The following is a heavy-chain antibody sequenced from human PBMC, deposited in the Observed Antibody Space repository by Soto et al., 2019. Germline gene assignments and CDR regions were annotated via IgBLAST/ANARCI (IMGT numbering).Heavy chain of an antibody. CDR1: GYTFTSYG. CDR2: ISAYNGNT. J-gene: IGHJ6*02. Sequence: VASVKVSCKASGYTFTSYGISWVRQAPGQGLEWMGWISAYNGNTNYAQKLQGRVTMTTDTSTSTAYMELRSLRSDDTAVYYCARDYGVVPAANYYYYGMDVWGQGTTVTVSS. V-gene: IGHV1-18*01. CDR3: ARDYGVVPAANYYYYGMDV. D-gene: IGHD2-2*01.